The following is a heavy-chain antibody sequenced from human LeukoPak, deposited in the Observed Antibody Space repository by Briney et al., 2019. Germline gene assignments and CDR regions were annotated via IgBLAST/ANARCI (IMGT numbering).Heavy chain of an antibody. V-gene: IGHV3-23*01. J-gene: IGHJ4*02. CDR2: ISGSGGST. Sequence: GGSLRLSCAASGFTFNSYGMSWVRQAPGKGLEWVSAISGSGGSTYYADSVKGRFTISRDNSKNTLYLQMNSLRAEDTAVYYCAKDRGRYYDILTGYPDYWGQGTLVTVSS. CDR1: GFTFNSYG. D-gene: IGHD3-9*01. CDR3: AKDRGRYYDILTGYPDY.